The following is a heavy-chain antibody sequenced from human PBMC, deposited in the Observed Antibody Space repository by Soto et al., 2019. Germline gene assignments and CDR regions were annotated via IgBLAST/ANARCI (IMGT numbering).Heavy chain of an antibody. J-gene: IGHJ6*02. CDR1: GYTFTSYG. D-gene: IGHD6-6*01. Sequence: ASVKVSCKASGYTFTSYGIRWVRQAPGQGLEWMGWISAYNGNTNYAQKLQGRVTMTTDTSTSTAYMELRSLRSDDTAVYYCASLADIAARHGYYYGMDVWGQGTTVTVSS. CDR3: ASLADIAARHGYYYGMDV. V-gene: IGHV1-18*04. CDR2: ISAYNGNT.